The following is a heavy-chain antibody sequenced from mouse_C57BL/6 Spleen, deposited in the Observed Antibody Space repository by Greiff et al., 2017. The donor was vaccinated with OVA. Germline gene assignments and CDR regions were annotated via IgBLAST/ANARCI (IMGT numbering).Heavy chain of an antibody. D-gene: IGHD1-1*01. CDR3: ASGLGSSYYFDY. J-gene: IGHJ2*01. CDR1: GYSITSGYY. CDR2: ISYDGSN. V-gene: IGHV3-6*01. Sequence: EVQLQQSGPGLVKPSQSLSLTCSVTGYSITSGYYWNWIRQFPGNKLEWMGYISYDGSNNYNPSLKNRISITRDTSKNQFFLKLNSVTTEDTATYYCASGLGSSYYFDYWGQGTTLTVSS.